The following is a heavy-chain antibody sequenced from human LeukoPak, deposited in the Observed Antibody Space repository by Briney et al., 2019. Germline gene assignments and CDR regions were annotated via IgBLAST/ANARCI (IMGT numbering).Heavy chain of an antibody. CDR2: IWYDGSNK. CDR1: GFTFSSYG. J-gene: IGHJ4*02. CDR3: ATHCSSTSCPDY. D-gene: IGHD2-2*01. V-gene: IGHV3-33*01. Sequence: GGSLRLSCAASGFTFSSYGMHWVRQAPGKGLEWVAVIWYDGSNKYYADSVKGRFTISRDNSKNTLYLQMNSVRAEDTAVYYCATHCSSTSCPDYWGQGTLVTVSS.